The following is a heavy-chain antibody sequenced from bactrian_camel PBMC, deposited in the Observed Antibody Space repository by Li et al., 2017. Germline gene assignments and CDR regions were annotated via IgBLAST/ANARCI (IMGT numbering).Heavy chain of an antibody. V-gene: IGHV3S57*01. D-gene: IGHD1*01. CDR2: IDIDGIT. Sequence: HVQLVESGGGSVQVGGSLRLSCGYTYNEGDMAWFRQAPGKEREGVAAIDIDGITTIADSVKGRFTLSVENAKNTLYLQMNSLKPEDTAMYYCAATGQMLSVAGCRTQGTQVTVS. CDR1: YTYNEGD. J-gene: IGHJ4*01.